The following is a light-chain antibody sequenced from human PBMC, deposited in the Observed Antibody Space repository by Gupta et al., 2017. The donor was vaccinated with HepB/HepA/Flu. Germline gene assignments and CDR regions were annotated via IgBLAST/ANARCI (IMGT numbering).Light chain of an antibody. CDR2: DAL. V-gene: IGLV2-14*03. CDR3: SSYTSINTYV. J-gene: IGLJ1*01. Sequence: SALTPSSSVSGSLGQSITISCTGTSSDVGSYTYASWYQQHPGKAPKLMMYDALNRPSGVSNRVSGSESGNTAALTISGLQAEDEADYYCSSYTSINTYVFGTGTKVTVL. CDR1: SSDVGSYTY.